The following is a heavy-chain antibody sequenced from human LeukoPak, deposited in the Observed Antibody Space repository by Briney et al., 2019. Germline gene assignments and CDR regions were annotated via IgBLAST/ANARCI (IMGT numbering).Heavy chain of an antibody. V-gene: IGHV3-21*01. D-gene: IGHD2-2*01. CDR1: GFTFSSFD. Sequence: GGSLRLSCAASGFTFSSFDMNWVRQAPGKGLEWVSSISTSSRYIYYRDSVKGRFTISRDDAKNSLYLQMNSLRVEDTAVYYCARADCSGSTCYLRRSWFDPWGQGTLVTVS. CDR3: ARADCSGSTCYLRRSWFDP. CDR2: ISTSSRYI. J-gene: IGHJ5*02.